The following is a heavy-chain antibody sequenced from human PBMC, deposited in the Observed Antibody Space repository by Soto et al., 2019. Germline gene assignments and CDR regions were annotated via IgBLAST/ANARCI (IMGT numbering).Heavy chain of an antibody. V-gene: IGHV3-23*01. J-gene: IGHJ3*02. Sequence: EVQLLESGGGLVQPGGSLRLSCAGPGFMFSTYAMSWVRQAPGKGLEWVSGTGGSGGVTYYADSVKGRFAVSRDNSKNTLYLQMNSLRAGDTAVYYCAKGHPPDSYGYFSPEDDAFDIWGQGTMVTVSS. CDR2: TGGSGGVT. CDR1: GFMFSTYA. CDR3: AKGHPPDSYGYFSPEDDAFDI. D-gene: IGHD5-18*01.